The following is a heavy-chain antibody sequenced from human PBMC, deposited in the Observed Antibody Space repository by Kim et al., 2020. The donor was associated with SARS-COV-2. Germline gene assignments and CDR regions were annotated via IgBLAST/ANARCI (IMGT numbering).Heavy chain of an antibody. CDR3: AKFPCPGGGSCYLGPYYFDY. Sequence: GGSLRLSCAASGFTFSSYAMSWVRQAPGKGLEWVSAISGSGGSTYYADSVKGRFTISRDNSKNTLYLQMNSLRAEDTAVYYCAKFPCPGGGSCYLGPYYFDYWGQGTLVTVSS. D-gene: IGHD2-15*01. J-gene: IGHJ4*02. V-gene: IGHV3-23*01. CDR2: ISGSGGST. CDR1: GFTFSSYA.